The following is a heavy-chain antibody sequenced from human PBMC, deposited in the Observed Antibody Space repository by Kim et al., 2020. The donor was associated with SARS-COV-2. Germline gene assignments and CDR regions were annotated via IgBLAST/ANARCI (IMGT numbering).Heavy chain of an antibody. Sequence: SGTGRFSIARDSSKNTVSLQMNSLGVEDTAVYYCAGAPPRPISGEMDVWGQGTTVTVSS. D-gene: IGHD6-6*01. J-gene: IGHJ6*02. V-gene: IGHV3-30*07. CDR3: AGAPPRPISGEMDV.